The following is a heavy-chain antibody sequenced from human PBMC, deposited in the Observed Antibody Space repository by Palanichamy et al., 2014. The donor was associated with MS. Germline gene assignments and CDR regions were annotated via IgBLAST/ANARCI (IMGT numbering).Heavy chain of an antibody. V-gene: IGHV3-73*01. CDR2: IRSKANNYAT. Sequence: EVQLVESGGGLVQPGGSLKLSCAASGFTFSGSAMHWVRQASGKGLEWVGRIRSKANNYATAYAASVKGRFTIPRDDSKNMAYLQMNSLKTEDTAVYYCTRLNYYDSSGYYYVFDYWGQGTLVTVSS. CDR1: GFTFSGSA. D-gene: IGHD3-22*01. CDR3: TRLNYYDSSGYYYVFDY. J-gene: IGHJ4*02.